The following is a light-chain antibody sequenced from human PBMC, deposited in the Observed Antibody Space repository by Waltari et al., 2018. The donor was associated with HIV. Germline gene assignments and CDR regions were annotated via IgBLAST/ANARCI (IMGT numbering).Light chain of an antibody. CDR1: SSDSGGFKS. CDR2: DVS. J-gene: IGLJ2*01. Sequence: QSALTQPASVSGSPGQSITISCTGTSSDSGGFKSVSWYQQSPGKAPKLIIYDVSYRPSGVSNRFSGSKSGNTASLTISGLQAEDEADYYCGSSMTNVNMDVFGGGTKLIVL. CDR3: GSSMTNVNMDV. V-gene: IGLV2-14*03.